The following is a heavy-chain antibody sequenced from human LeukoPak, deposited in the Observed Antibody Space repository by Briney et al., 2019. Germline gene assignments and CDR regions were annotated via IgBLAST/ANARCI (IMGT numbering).Heavy chain of an antibody. V-gene: IGHV3-23*01. D-gene: IGHD3-10*01. CDR1: GFTFNSYA. Sequence: PGGSLRLSCAASGFTFNSYAMSWVRQAPGKGLEWVSAISGSGDRTFYADSVKGRLTISRDNSKNTLYLQLNTVRAEDTALYYCARGGTNYYYMDVWGKGTTVTVSS. CDR2: ISGSGDRT. J-gene: IGHJ6*03. CDR3: ARGGTNYYYMDV.